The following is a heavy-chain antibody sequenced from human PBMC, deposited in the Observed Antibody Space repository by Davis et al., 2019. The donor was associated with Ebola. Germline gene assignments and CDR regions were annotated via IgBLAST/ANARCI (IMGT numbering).Heavy chain of an antibody. D-gene: IGHD3/OR15-3a*01. Sequence: SVKVSCKASGGTFSSYTISWVRQAPGQGLEWMGGITPIFGTANYAQKFQGRVTITADKSTSTAYMELRSLRSEDTAVYFCARDRAGGDWLTSSYFDYWGQGTQVTVSS. CDR2: ITPIFGTA. V-gene: IGHV1-69*06. CDR3: ARDRAGGDWLTSSYFDY. J-gene: IGHJ4*02. CDR1: GGTFSSYT.